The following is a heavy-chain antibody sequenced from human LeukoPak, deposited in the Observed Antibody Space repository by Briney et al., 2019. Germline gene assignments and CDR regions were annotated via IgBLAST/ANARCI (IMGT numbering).Heavy chain of an antibody. CDR3: ARVYPDVDFWSGYYLLDH. Sequence: PGRSLRLSCAASGFIFSSHGMHWVRQAPGKGLEWVAVIWYDGSNKHYADSVKGRFTISRDNFKNTLYLQMNSLRAEDTAVCYCARVYPDVDFWSGYYLLDHWGQGTLVTVSS. V-gene: IGHV3-33*01. CDR1: GFIFSSHG. CDR2: IWYDGSNK. D-gene: IGHD3-3*01. J-gene: IGHJ4*02.